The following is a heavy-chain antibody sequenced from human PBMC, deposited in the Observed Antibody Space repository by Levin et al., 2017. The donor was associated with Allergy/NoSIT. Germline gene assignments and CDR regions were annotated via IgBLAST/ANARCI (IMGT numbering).Heavy chain of an antibody. Sequence: GASVKVSCKASGYTFTSYAMHWVRQAPGQRLEWMGWINAGNGNTKYSQKFQGRVTITRDTSASTAYMELSSLRSEDTAVYYCARGQQLGYSLRRIFDIWGQGTMVTVSS. D-gene: IGHD6-13*01. CDR1: GYTFTSYA. V-gene: IGHV1-3*01. J-gene: IGHJ3*02. CDR2: INAGNGNT. CDR3: ARGQQLGYSLRRIFDI.